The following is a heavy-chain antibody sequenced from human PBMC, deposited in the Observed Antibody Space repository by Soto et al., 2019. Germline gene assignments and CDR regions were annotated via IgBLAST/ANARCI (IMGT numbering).Heavy chain of an antibody. CDR1: GFTFSSYG. V-gene: IGHV3-33*01. D-gene: IGHD5-12*01. J-gene: IGHJ4*02. CDR2: IWYDGSNK. CDR3: ARFKDGYNLYFDY. Sequence: QVQLVDSGGGVAQPGRSLRLSCAASGFTFSSYGMHWVRQAPGKGLEWVAVIWYDGSNKYYADSVKGRFTISRDNSKNTLYLQMNSLRAEDTAVYYCARFKDGYNLYFDYWGQGTLVTVSS.